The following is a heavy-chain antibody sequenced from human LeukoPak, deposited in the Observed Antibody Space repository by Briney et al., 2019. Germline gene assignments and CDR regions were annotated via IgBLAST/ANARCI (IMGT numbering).Heavy chain of an antibody. CDR1: GGSISSSSYY. CDR2: IYYSGST. Sequence: SETLSLTCTVYGGSISSSSYYWGWIRQPPGKGLEWIGSIYYSGSTYYNPSLKSRVTISVDTSKNQFSLKLSSVTAADTAVYYCARSFVSIVVVVAAQDAFDIWGQGTMVTVSS. J-gene: IGHJ3*02. D-gene: IGHD2-15*01. CDR3: ARSFVSIVVVVAAQDAFDI. V-gene: IGHV4-39*07.